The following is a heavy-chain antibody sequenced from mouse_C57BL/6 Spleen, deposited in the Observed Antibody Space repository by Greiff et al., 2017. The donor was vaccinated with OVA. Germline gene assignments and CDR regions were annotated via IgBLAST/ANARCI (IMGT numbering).Heavy chain of an antibody. CDR2: INPNNGGT. CDR3: ARSPNWDGAMDY. J-gene: IGHJ4*01. V-gene: IGHV1-26*01. Sequence: VQLQQSGPELVKPGASVKISCKASGYTFTDYYMNWVKQSHGKSLEWIGDINPNNGGTSYNQKFKGKATLTVDKSSSTAYMELRSLTSEDSAVYYCARSPNWDGAMDYWGQGTSVTVSS. D-gene: IGHD4-1*02. CDR1: GYTFTDYY.